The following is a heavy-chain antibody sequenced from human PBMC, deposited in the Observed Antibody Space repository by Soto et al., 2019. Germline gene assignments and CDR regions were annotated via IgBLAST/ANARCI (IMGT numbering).Heavy chain of an antibody. CDR1: GYSFTSYW. CDR3: AAGRRDGYHAYYYYYGMEV. CDR2: IDPSDSYT. J-gene: IGHJ6*02. Sequence: GESLKISCKGSGYSFTSYWISWVRQMPGKGLEWMGRIDPSDSYTNYSPSFQGHVTISADKSISTAYLQWGSLKASDAAMYYCAAGRRDGYHAYYYYYGMEVWGQGTTVTVSS. D-gene: IGHD5-12*01. V-gene: IGHV5-10-1*01.